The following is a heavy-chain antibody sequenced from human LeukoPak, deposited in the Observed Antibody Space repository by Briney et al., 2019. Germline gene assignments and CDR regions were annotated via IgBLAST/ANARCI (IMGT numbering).Heavy chain of an antibody. V-gene: IGHV3-30-3*01. CDR2: ISYDGSNK. Sequence: GGSLRLSCAASGFTFSSYAMHWVRQAPGKRLEWVAVISYDGSNKYYADSVKGRFTISRDNSKNTLYLQMNSLRAEDTAVYYCARADLNIVVVPAWFDPWGQGTLVTVSS. J-gene: IGHJ5*02. CDR1: GFTFSSYA. CDR3: ARADLNIVVVPAWFDP. D-gene: IGHD2-2*01.